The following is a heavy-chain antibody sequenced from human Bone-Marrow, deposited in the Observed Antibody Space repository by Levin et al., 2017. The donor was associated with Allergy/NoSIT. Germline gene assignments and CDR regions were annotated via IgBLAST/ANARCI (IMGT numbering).Heavy chain of an antibody. J-gene: IGHJ3*02. D-gene: IGHD4/OR15-4a*01. Sequence: GESLKISCAASGFTFSNYWMHWVRQAPGKGLVWVSFINNDGSTTSYVDSVKGRFTISRDNAKNMLYLQVNSLRAEDTAVYYCARGAGGFDIWGQGTMVTVSS. CDR3: ARGAGGFDI. CDR1: GFTFSNYW. CDR2: INNDGSTT. V-gene: IGHV3-74*01.